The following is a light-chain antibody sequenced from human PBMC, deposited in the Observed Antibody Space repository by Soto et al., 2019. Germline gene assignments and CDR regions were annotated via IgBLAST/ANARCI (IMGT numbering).Light chain of an antibody. CDR1: SSDVGGYNY. V-gene: IGLV2-14*01. CDR3: SSYTSRSTYVV. J-gene: IGLJ2*01. CDR2: DVS. Sequence: QSALTQPASVSGSPGQSITISCTGTSSDVGGYNYVSWYQQHPGKAPKLMIYDVSNRPSGVSNRFSGSKSGNTASLSNSGLQDEDEADYYCSSYTSRSTYVVFGGGTKLTVL.